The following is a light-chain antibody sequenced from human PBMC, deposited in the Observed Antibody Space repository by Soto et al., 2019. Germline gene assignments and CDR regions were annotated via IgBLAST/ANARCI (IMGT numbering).Light chain of an antibody. J-gene: IGLJ2*01. CDR3: CSYAGSYTPVI. CDR2: DVT. V-gene: IGLV2-11*01. CDR1: SSDVGGYKY. Sequence: QSVLTQPRSVSGSPGQSVTISCTGTSSDVGGYKYVSWYQQHPGKAPKLIIYDVTKRPSGVPDRFSGSKSGNTASLTISGLQAEDEADYYCCSYAGSYTPVIFGGGTKLTVL.